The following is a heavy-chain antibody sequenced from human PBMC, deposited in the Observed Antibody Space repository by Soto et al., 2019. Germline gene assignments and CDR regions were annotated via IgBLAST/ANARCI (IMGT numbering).Heavy chain of an antibody. V-gene: IGHV4-39*01. CDR1: GGSISSSSYY. J-gene: IGHJ6*03. CDR2: IYYSGST. D-gene: IGHD6-13*01. Sequence: SETLSLTCTVSGGSISSSSYYWGWIRQPPGKGLEWIGSIYYSGSTYYNPSLKSRVTISVDTSKNQFSLKLSSVTAADTAVYYCARHPYSSSWVYYYYMDVWGKGTTVTVSS. CDR3: ARHPYSSSWVYYYYMDV.